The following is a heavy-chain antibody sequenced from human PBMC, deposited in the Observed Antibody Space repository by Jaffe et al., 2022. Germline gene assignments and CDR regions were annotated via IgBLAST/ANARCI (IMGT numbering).Heavy chain of an antibody. CDR1: GFTFSSYE. Sequence: EVQLVESGGGLVQPGGSLRLSCAASGFTFSSYEMNWVRQAPGKGLEWVSYISSSGSTIYYADSVKGRFTISRDNAKNSLYLQMNSLRAEDTAVYYCARDQTYYYDSSGYYGFDYWGQGTLVTVSS. J-gene: IGHJ4*02. V-gene: IGHV3-48*03. CDR3: ARDQTYYYDSSGYYGFDY. CDR2: ISSSGSTI. D-gene: IGHD3-22*01.